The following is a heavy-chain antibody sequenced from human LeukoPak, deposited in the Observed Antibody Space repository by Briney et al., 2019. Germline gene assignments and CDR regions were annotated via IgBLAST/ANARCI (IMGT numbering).Heavy chain of an antibody. CDR1: GYTFTGYY. V-gene: IGHV1-2*02. Sequence: GASVKVSCKASGYTFTGYYMHWVRQAPGQGLEWMGWINPNSGGTNYAQKFQGRVTMARDTSISTAYTELSRLRSDDTAVYYCARLDTATAGFNYWGQGTLVTVSS. CDR3: ARLDTATAGFNY. J-gene: IGHJ4*02. D-gene: IGHD5-18*01. CDR2: INPNSGGT.